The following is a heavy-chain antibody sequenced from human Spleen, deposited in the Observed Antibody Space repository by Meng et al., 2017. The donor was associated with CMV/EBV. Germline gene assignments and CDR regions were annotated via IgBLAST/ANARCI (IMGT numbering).Heavy chain of an antibody. V-gene: IGHV1-2*07. J-gene: IGHJ4*02. CDR2: ISPKYGET. D-gene: IGHD3-10*01. Sequence: YIFSDYYIRWVRQAPGQGLEWMGWISPKYGETYYAHKFQDRVTMTRDTSITTTYMELGRLTSDDTAVYYCARGSPMVRGVSTYFDYWGRGALVTVSS. CDR1: YIFSDYY. CDR3: ARGSPMVRGVSTYFDY.